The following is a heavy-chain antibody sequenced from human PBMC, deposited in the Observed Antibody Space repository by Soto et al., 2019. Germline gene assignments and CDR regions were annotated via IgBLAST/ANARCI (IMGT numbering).Heavy chain of an antibody. D-gene: IGHD1-26*01. CDR2: INPSGGST. J-gene: IGHJ6*02. Sequence: ASVKVSCKASGYTFTSYYMHWVRQAPGQGLEWMGIINPSGGSTSYAQKFQGRVTMTRDTSTSTVYMELSSLRSEDTAVYYCARETGGGVGATTDYYYGMDVWGQGTTVTVS. CDR1: GYTFTSYY. CDR3: ARETGGGVGATTDYYYGMDV. V-gene: IGHV1-46*01.